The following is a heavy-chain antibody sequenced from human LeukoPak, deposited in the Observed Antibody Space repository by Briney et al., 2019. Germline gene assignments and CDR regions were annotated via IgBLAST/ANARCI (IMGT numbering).Heavy chain of an antibody. Sequence: SVKVSCKASGGTFSSYAISWVRQAPGQGLEWMGRSIPIFGIANYAQKFQGRVTITADKSTSTAYMELSSLRSEDTAVYYCAREYDFWSGYSHWGQGTLVTVSS. CDR1: GGTFSSYA. J-gene: IGHJ4*02. CDR2: SIPIFGIA. D-gene: IGHD3-3*01. V-gene: IGHV1-69*04. CDR3: AREYDFWSGYSH.